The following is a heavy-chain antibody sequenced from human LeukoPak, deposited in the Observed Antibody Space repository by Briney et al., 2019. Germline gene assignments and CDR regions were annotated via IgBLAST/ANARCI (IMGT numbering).Heavy chain of an antibody. CDR2: IIQSGGT. CDR1: GESFPVYY. Sequence: PSETLSLTCAVYGESFPVYYWSWIRQPPGNGLEWIGEIIQSGGTNYNPSLKSRITISVDTSKNQFSLNLTSVTAADTAVYYCARLQPRQGWFDPWGQGTLVTVSS. V-gene: IGHV4-34*12. CDR3: ARLQPRQGWFDP. J-gene: IGHJ5*02.